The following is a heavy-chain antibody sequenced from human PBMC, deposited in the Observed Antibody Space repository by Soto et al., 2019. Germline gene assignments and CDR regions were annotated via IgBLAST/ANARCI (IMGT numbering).Heavy chain of an antibody. CDR1: GFAFNSHS. CDR2: ISISSGYI. J-gene: IGHJ6*02. CDR3: ARAPLLSSRHVNSLYYYGMDV. V-gene: IGHV3-21*01. D-gene: IGHD3-16*02. Sequence: GGSLRLSCAASGFAFNSHSMTWVRQAPGKGLEWVSSISISSGYIYYADSVRGRFTISRDNSKNSLSLEMNSLRVDDTAVYFCARAPLLSSRHVNSLYYYGMDVWGPGTTVTVSS.